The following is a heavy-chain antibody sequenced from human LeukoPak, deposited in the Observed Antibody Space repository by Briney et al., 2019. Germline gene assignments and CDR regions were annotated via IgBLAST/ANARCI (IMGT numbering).Heavy chain of an antibody. Sequence: PSETLSLTCAVSGGSISSGGYSWSWIRQPPGRGLEWIVYIYHSGSTYYNPSLKSRVTISVDRSKNQFSLKLSSVTAADTAVYYCARDREGFDYWGQGTLVTVSS. J-gene: IGHJ4*02. CDR1: GGSISSGGYS. CDR2: IYHSGST. CDR3: ARDREGFDY. V-gene: IGHV4-30-2*01.